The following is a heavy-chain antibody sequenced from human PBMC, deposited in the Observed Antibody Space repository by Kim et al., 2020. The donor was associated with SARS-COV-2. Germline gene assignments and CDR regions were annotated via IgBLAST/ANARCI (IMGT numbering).Heavy chain of an antibody. D-gene: IGHD3-10*01. J-gene: IGHJ4*02. V-gene: IGHV4-59*01. CDR3: ARTLWFGESSSYDY. Sequence: NPSLRSRVTIAVDTSKNQFSLKLSSVTAADTAVYYCARTLWFGESSSYDYWGQGTLVTVSS.